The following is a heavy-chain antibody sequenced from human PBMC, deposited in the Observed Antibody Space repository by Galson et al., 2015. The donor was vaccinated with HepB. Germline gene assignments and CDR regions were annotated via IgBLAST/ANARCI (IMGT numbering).Heavy chain of an antibody. J-gene: IGHJ4*02. Sequence: SVKVSCKASDYTFTSYAISWVRQAPGQGLEWMGWISGYNGNTVYSENLQGRVTMTTDTSTSTAYMELRSLRSDDTAVYYCARDAIYKMATISLDYWGQGTLVTVSS. V-gene: IGHV1-18*04. D-gene: IGHD5-24*01. CDR1: DYTFTSYA. CDR3: ARDAIYKMATISLDY. CDR2: ISGYNGNT.